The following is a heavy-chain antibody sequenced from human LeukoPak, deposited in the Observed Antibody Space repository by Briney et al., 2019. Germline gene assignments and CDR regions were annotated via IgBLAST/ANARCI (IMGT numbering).Heavy chain of an antibody. D-gene: IGHD6-19*01. CDR1: GFTFDDYA. Sequence: PGRSLRLSCAASGFTFDDYAMHWVRQAPGKGLEWVSGISWNSGSIGYADSVKGRFTISRDNAKDSLFLQMNSLRAEDTAVYYCARDFGMVGTYYYYYYGMDVWGQGTTVTVSS. V-gene: IGHV3-9*01. J-gene: IGHJ6*02. CDR2: ISWNSGSI. CDR3: ARDFGMVGTYYYYYYGMDV.